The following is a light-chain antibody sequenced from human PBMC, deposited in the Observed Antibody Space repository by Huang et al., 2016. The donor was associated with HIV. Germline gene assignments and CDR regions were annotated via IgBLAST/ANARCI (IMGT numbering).Light chain of an antibody. V-gene: IGKV4-1*01. J-gene: IGKJ4*01. Sequence: DIVMTQSPDSLSLSLGERATINCKSSQSVLYRSSNRNFLAWYQQKPGQPPKLLISWASTRESGVPDRFSGSRSGTDFTLTISSLQAGDVAVYYCQQYHSIPLTFGGGTKVEIK. CDR3: QQYHSIPLT. CDR2: WAS. CDR1: QSVLYRSSNRNF.